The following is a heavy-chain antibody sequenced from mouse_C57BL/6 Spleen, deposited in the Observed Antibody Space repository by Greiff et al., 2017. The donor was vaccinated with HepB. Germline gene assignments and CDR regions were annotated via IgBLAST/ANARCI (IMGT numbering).Heavy chain of an antibody. V-gene: IGHV1-50*01. D-gene: IGHD1-1*01. Sequence: QVQLQQPGAELVKPGASVKLSCKASGYTFTSYWMQWVKQRPGQGLEWIGEIDPSDSYTNYNQKFKGKATFTVDTTSSTAYMQLSSLTSEDSAVYYCARRHYYGSSPYYAMDYWGQGTSVTVSS. J-gene: IGHJ4*01. CDR1: GYTFTSYW. CDR2: IDPSDSYT. CDR3: ARRHYYGSSPYYAMDY.